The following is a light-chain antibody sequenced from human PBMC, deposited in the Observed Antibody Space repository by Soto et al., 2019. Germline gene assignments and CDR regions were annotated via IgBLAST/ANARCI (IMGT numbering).Light chain of an antibody. CDR3: SSYAGSSNV. J-gene: IGLJ1*01. CDR2: EVN. CDR1: SSDVGGYNY. V-gene: IGLV2-8*01. Sequence: QSVLTQHPSASGSTGQSVAISCTGTSSDVGGYNYVSWYQQHPGKAPKLMIYEVNKRPSGVPDRFSGSKSGNTASLTVSGLQAEDEADYYCSSYAGSSNVFGTGTKVTVL.